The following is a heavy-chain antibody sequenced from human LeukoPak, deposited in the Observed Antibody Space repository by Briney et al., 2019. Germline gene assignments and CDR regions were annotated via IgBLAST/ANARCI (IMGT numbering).Heavy chain of an antibody. CDR3: ARLIVGSSSTGWFDP. J-gene: IGHJ5*02. D-gene: IGHD6-6*01. Sequence: GESLKISCQSSGYTFTSYWIGWVRQVPGKGLQWMGIIYLGDSDTTYSPSFQGQVTISADKSISTAYLQWSSLKASDTAIYYCARLIVGSSSTGWFDPWGQGTLVTVSS. CDR2: IYLGDSDT. V-gene: IGHV5-51*01. CDR1: GYTFTSYW.